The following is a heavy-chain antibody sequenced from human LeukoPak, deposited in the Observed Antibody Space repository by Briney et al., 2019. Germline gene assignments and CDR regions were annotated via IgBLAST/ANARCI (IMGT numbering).Heavy chain of an antibody. D-gene: IGHD3-9*01. CDR1: GFTFSSYA. CDR3: AKDLLLSDILTGYKESFDY. V-gene: IGHV3-23*01. J-gene: IGHJ4*02. Sequence: GESLRLSCAASGFTFSSYAMSWVRQAPGKGLEWVSAISGSGGSTYYADSVKGRFTISRDNSKNTLYLQMNSLRAEDTAVYYCAKDLLLSDILTGYKESFDYWGQGTLVTVSS. CDR2: ISGSGGST.